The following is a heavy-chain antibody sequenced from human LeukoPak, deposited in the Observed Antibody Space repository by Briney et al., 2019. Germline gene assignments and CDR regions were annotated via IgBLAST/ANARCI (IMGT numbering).Heavy chain of an antibody. CDR2: ISGYNGNT. CDR1: DYTFTSYG. V-gene: IGHV1-18*01. CDR3: ARAVESLYYYYMDV. J-gene: IGHJ6*03. D-gene: IGHD2/OR15-2a*01. Sequence: ASVKVSCKASDYTFTSYGISWVRQAPGQGLEWMGWISGYNGNTKYAQKVQGRVTMTTDTSTSTAYMELRSLRSEDTAVYYCARAVESLYYYYMDVWGKGTTVTISS.